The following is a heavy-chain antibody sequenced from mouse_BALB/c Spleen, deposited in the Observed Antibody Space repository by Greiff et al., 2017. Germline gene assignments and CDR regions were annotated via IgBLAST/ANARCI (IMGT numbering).Heavy chain of an antibody. CDR3: ARDYYGLYAMDY. CDR2: IYPGDGDT. V-gene: IGHV1-82*01. J-gene: IGHJ4*01. Sequence: VQLQESGPELVKPGASVKISCKASGYAFSSSWMNWVKQRPGQGLEWIGRIYPGDGDTNYNGKFKGKATLTADKSSSTAYMQLSSLTSVDSAVYFCARDYYGLYAMDYWGQGTSVTVSS. CDR1: GYAFSSSW. D-gene: IGHD2-1*01.